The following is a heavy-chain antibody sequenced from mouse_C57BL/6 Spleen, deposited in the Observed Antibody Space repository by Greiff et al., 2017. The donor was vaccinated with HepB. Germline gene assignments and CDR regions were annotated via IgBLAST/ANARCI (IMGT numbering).Heavy chain of an antibody. CDR2: IHPNSGST. V-gene: IGHV1-81*01. CDR1: GYTFTSYG. Sequence: VQLQQSGAELARPGASVKLSCKASGYTFTSYGISWVKQRTGQGLEWIGMIHPNSGSTNYNEKFKSKATLTVDKSSSTAYMQLSSLTSEDSAVYYCARSHYSNYVGYFDVWGTGTTVTVSS. D-gene: IGHD2-5*01. J-gene: IGHJ1*03. CDR3: ARSHYSNYVGYFDV.